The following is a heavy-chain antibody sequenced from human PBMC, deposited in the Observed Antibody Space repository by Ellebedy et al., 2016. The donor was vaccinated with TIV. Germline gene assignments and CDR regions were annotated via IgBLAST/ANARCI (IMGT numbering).Heavy chain of an antibody. D-gene: IGHD4-17*01. V-gene: IGHV3-30*18. CDR1: GFTFSSYA. CDR2: ISFEGSNK. J-gene: IGHJ4*02. CDR3: AKSPRPSTVTYFDH. Sequence: GESLKISXAASGFTFSSYAMHWVRQAPGKGLEWVAFISFEGSNKHYADSVRGRFTISRDNFKNTLFLQLNSLRPEDTAVFYCAKSPRPSTVTYFDHWGKGTLVTVSS.